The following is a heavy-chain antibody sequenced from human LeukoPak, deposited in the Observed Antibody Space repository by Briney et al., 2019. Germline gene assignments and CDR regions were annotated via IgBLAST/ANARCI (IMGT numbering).Heavy chain of an antibody. J-gene: IGHJ4*02. CDR1: GFTFSSYW. Sequence: PGGSLRLSCAASGFTFSSYWMHWVRQAPGKGLVWVSRINSDGSSTSYADSVKGRFTISRDNAKNTLYLQMNSLRAEDTAVYYCAKYGGICSSTRCYEKFDYWGQGTLVTVSS. D-gene: IGHD2-2*01. V-gene: IGHV3-74*01. CDR3: AKYGGICSSTRCYEKFDY. CDR2: INSDGSST.